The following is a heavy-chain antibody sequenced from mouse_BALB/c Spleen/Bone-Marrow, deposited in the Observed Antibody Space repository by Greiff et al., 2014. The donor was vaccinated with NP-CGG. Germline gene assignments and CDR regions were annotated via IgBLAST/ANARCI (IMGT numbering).Heavy chain of an antibody. CDR2: ILPGSGTA. Sequence: VQLQESGAELMKPGASVKISCKATGYTFSNYWIDWVKQRPGHGLEWIGEILPGSGTANYNEKFKGKATFTADTSSNTAYMQLSSLTSEDSALYYCARASVVPYYFDFWGQDTTLTVSS. V-gene: IGHV1-9*01. D-gene: IGHD1-1*01. CDR1: GYTFSNYW. CDR3: ARASVVPYYFDF. J-gene: IGHJ2*01.